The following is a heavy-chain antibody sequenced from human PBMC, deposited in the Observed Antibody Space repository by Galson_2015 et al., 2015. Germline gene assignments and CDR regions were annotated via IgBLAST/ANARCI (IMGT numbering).Heavy chain of an antibody. Sequence: SLRLSCAASGFTFTTYGMSWVRQAPGKGLEWVSAISAGAGNTYFADSVKGRFTISRDNSKSTLFLQMNSLSADDTAVYYCATSGKDYGDYGLFAFWGQGTLVTVSS. J-gene: IGHJ4*02. CDR2: ISAGAGNT. D-gene: IGHD4-17*01. CDR1: GFTFTTYG. CDR3: ATSGKDYGDYGLFAF. V-gene: IGHV3-23*01.